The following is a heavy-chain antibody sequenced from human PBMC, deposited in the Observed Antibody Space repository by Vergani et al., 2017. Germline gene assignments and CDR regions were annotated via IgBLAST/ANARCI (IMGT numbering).Heavy chain of an antibody. D-gene: IGHD6-19*01. CDR1: GFTFSDYY. CDR3: ATARYSSGWDTDAFDI. V-gene: IGHV3-11*06. CDR2: ISSSSSYT. J-gene: IGHJ3*02. Sequence: QVQLVESGGGLVKPGGSLRLSCAASGFTFSDYYMSWIRQAPGKGLEWVSYISSSSSYTNYADSVKGRFTISRDNSKNTLYLQMNSLRAEDTAVYYCATARYSSGWDTDAFDIWGQGTMVTVSS.